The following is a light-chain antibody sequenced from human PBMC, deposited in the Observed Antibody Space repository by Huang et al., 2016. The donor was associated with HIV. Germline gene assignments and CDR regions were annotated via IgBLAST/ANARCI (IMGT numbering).Light chain of an antibody. CDR3: LQDYTYPWT. CDR1: QDIGND. J-gene: IGKJ1*01. CDR2: TAS. Sequence: AIQMTQSPASLSASVGDRVTITCRASQDIGNDLGWYQQRLGKAPKLLVSTASHLHSGVPSRFTGSGSGTHFTLTISGLQPEDFATYYCLQDYTYPWTFGQGTKVEI. V-gene: IGKV1-6*01.